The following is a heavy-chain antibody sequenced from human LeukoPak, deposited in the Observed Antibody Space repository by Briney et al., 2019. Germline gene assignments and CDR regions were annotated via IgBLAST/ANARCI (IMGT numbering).Heavy chain of an antibody. CDR2: INPSGGST. Sequence: GASVKVSCKASGYTFTSYYMHWVRQAPGQGLEWMGIINPSGGSTSYAQKFQGRVTMTRDTSTSTVYMELSSLRSEDTAVYYCARGLIWFGELSYYYGMDVWGQGTTVTVSS. V-gene: IGHV1-46*01. CDR3: ARGLIWFGELSYYYGMDV. D-gene: IGHD3-10*01. J-gene: IGHJ6*02. CDR1: GYTFTSYY.